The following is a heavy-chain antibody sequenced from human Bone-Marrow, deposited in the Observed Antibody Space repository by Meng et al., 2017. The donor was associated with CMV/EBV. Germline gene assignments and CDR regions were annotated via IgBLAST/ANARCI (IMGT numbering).Heavy chain of an antibody. J-gene: IGHJ4*02. CDR2: IIPILGIA. D-gene: IGHD3-3*01. V-gene: IGHV1-69*04. CDR3: ARDPLGGFWSGWAAN. CDR1: GGTFSSYT. Sequence: SVKVSCKASGGTFSSYTISWMRQAPGQGLEWMGRIIPILGIANYAQKFQGRVTITADKSTSTAYMELSSLRTEDTAVYYCARDPLGGFWSGWAANWGQGTLVTVSS.